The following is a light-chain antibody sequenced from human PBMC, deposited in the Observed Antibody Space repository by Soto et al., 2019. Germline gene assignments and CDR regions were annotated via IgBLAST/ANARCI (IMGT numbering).Light chain of an antibody. CDR1: QSISTY. CDR2: DAS. V-gene: IGKV3-11*01. J-gene: IGKJ1*01. CDR3: QQRSNWPRT. Sequence: EIVLTQSPATLSLSPGERATLSCRASQSISTYLAWYQQKPGQAPRLLIYDASKRATGIPARFSGSGSGTDFTLTISSLEPEDFAVYYCQQRSNWPRTFGQGTKVEIK.